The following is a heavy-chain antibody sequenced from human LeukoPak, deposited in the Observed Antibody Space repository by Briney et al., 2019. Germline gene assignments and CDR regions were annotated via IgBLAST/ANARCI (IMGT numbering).Heavy chain of an antibody. J-gene: IGHJ4*02. V-gene: IGHV3-43*02. Sequence: AGGSLRLSCAAPGFIFDNYAIHWVRQAPGKGLDWVSLISGDGGSTFYADSVRGRFTISRDNTRKSLSLQMSSLRSEDTALYYCARESETSGWYDYWGQGTLVTV. CDR2: ISGDGGST. D-gene: IGHD6-19*01. CDR3: ARESETSGWYDY. CDR1: GFIFDNYA.